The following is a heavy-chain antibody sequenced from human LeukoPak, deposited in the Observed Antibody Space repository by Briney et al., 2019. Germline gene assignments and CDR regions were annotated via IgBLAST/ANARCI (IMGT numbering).Heavy chain of an antibody. CDR1: EGTFSSYA. D-gene: IGHD3-22*01. J-gene: IGHJ4*02. CDR2: IIPILGIA. V-gene: IGHV1-69*04. Sequence: GASVKVSCNASEGTFSSYAIRWLRQAPGQGLEWMGRIIPILGIANYAQKFQGRVTITADKSTSTAYMELSSLRSEDTAMYYCARITDSSGYPVNYWGQGTLVTVSS. CDR3: ARITDSSGYPVNY.